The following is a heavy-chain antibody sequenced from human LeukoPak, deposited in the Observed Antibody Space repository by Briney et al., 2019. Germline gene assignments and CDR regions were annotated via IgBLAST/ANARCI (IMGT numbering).Heavy chain of an antibody. Sequence: GGSLRLSCAASGFTFDDYAMHWVRQAPGKGLEWVSGISWNSGSIGYADSVKGRFTISRDNAKNSLYLQMNSLRAEDTAVYYCAKGYRGIEAFDIWGQGTMVTVSS. CDR2: ISWNSGSI. V-gene: IGHV3-9*01. J-gene: IGHJ3*02. D-gene: IGHD1-26*01. CDR1: GFTFDDYA. CDR3: AKGYRGIEAFDI.